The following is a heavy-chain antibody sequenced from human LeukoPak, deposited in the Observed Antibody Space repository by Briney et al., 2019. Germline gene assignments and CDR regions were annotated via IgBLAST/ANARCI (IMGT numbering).Heavy chain of an antibody. J-gene: IGHJ4*02. CDR2: ISSGCSYI. CDR1: GFTFSSYS. D-gene: IGHD1-26*01. Sequence: PGGSLRLSCAASGFTFSSYSMNWVRQAPGKGLEWVSSISSGCSYIYYANSVKGRFTISRDNAKNSLYLQMNSLRAEDTAVDYCARGDGGAAGYDYWGQGTLVTVSS. V-gene: IGHV3-21*01. CDR3: ARGDGGAAGYDY.